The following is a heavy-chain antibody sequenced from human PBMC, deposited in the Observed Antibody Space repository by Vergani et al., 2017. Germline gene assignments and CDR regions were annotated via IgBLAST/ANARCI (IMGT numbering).Heavy chain of an antibody. D-gene: IGHD6-25*01. CDR1: GGTFSSYT. V-gene: IGHV1-69*02. J-gene: IGHJ4*02. CDR3: ARGAAKGYFDY. CDR2: ISPILGIA. Sequence: QVQLVQSGAEVKKPGSSVKVSCKASGGTFSSYTISWVRQAPGQGLEWMGRISPILGIANYAQKFQGRVTITADTSTSTAYMELSSLRSEDTAVYYCARGAAKGYFDYWGQGTLVTVSS.